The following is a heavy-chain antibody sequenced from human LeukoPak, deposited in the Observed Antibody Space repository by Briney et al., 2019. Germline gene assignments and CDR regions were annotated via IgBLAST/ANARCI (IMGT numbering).Heavy chain of an antibody. D-gene: IGHD1-26*01. V-gene: IGHV3-9*01. CDR2: ISWNSGSI. CDR1: GFTFDDYA. J-gene: IGHJ3*02. CDR3: AKDLEKYSGSYLGAFDI. Sequence: GGSLRLSCAASGFTFDDYAMHWVRQAPGKGLEWVSGISWNSGSIGYADSVKGRFTISRDNSKNTLYLQMNSLRAEDTAVYYCAKDLEKYSGSYLGAFDIRGQGTMVTVSS.